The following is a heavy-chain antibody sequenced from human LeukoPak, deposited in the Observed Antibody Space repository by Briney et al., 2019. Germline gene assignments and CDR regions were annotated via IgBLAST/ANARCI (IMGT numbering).Heavy chain of an antibody. CDR3: ARTRLGIAVAGAFDY. V-gene: IGHV3-21*01. CDR1: GFTFSSYS. D-gene: IGHD6-19*01. CDR2: ISSSSSYI. Sequence: GGSLRLSCAASGFTFSSYSMNWVRQAPGKGLEWVSSISSSSSYIYYADSVKGRFTISRDNAKNSLYLQMDSLRAEDTAVYYCARTRLGIAVAGAFDYWGQGTLVTVSS. J-gene: IGHJ4*02.